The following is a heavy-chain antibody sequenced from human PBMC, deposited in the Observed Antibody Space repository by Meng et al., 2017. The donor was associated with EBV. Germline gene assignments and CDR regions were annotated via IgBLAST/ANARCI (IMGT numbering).Heavy chain of an antibody. J-gene: IGHJ4*02. V-gene: IGHV4-34*01. CDR2: INHSGST. CDR3: AGSYGGVLNY. Sequence: QVQLQQWGAGLLKPSETLSLTCAVYGGSFSGYYWSWIRQPPGKGLEWIGKINHSGSTNYNPSLKSRVTISVDTSKNQFSLKLSSVTAADTAVYYCAGSYGGVLNYWGQGTLVTVSS. D-gene: IGHD4-23*01. CDR1: GGSFSGYY.